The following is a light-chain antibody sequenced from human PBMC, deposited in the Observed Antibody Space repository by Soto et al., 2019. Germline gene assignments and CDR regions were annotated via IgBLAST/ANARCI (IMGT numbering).Light chain of an antibody. Sequence: DIQMTQSPSTLSASVGDRVTITCRASQSIDKRLAWYQQKPGKAPNLLICDASDLQEGVPSRFSGSRSGTEFTLTISSLQPDDFATYYCQQYNNESYTFGQGTKLEIK. J-gene: IGKJ2*01. V-gene: IGKV1-5*01. CDR3: QQYNNESYT. CDR2: DAS. CDR1: QSIDKR.